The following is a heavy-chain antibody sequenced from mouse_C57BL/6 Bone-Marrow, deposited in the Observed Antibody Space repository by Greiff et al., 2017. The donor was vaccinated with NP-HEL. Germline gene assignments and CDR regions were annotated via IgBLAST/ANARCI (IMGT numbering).Heavy chain of an antibody. J-gene: IGHJ1*03. CDR3: AGYYCGSRDWYCDV. Sequence: QVQLQQPGADLVKPGASVKLSCKASGYTFTSYWMHWVKQRPGRGLEWIGRIDPTSGGTKYTEKFKAKATLTVDKPSSTAYMQLSSLTSEDSAVYYCAGYYCGSRDWYCDVWGTGTTVTVTS. D-gene: IGHD1-1*01. CDR2: IDPTSGGT. V-gene: IGHV1-72*01. CDR1: GYTFTSYW.